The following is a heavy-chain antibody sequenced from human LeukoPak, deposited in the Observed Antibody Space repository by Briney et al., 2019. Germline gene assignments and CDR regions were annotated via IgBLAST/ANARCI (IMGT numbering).Heavy chain of an antibody. D-gene: IGHD3-10*01. CDR2: MRHDGSKK. CDR1: GFSFSSYA. CDR3: AKGTGSGSFLVDY. J-gene: IGHJ4*02. V-gene: IGHV3-30*02. Sequence: GGSLRLSCAASGFSFSSYAMHWGRQAPGKGLEWVAFMRHDGSKKYYADSGQDRFIISRDNSKNTLYLQMNALRTEDTAVCFCAKGTGSGSFLVDYWGQGTLVTVSS.